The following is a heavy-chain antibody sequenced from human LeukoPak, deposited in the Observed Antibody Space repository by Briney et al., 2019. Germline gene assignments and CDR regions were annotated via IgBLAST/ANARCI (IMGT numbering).Heavy chain of an antibody. Sequence: ASVKVSCQASGYTFTSYGISWVRQAPGQGLEWMGWISAYNGNTNYAQKLQGRVTMTTDTSTSTAYMELRSLRSDDTAVYYCARDRFILGYCSGGSCPFDYWGQGTLVTVSS. CDR3: ARDRFILGYCSGGSCPFDY. CDR1: GYTFTSYG. J-gene: IGHJ4*02. D-gene: IGHD2-15*01. V-gene: IGHV1-18*04. CDR2: ISAYNGNT.